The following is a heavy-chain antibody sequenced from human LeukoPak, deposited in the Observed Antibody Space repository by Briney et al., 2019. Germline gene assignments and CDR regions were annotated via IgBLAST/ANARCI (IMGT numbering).Heavy chain of an antibody. V-gene: IGHV4-39*01. Sequence: SETLSLTCSVSSGSISSSNYYWGWIRQPPGTGLEWIASIYSSGSTYYNPSLKSRVTISVDTSKNQFSLKLSSVTAADTAVYYCARGDYYYYYMDVWGKGTTVTISS. CDR3: ARGDYYYYYMDV. CDR1: SGSISSSNYY. J-gene: IGHJ6*03. CDR2: IYSSGST.